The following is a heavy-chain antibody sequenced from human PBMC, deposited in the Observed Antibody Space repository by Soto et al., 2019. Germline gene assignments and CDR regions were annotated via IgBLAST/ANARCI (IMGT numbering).Heavy chain of an antibody. CDR3: AKEHCSSTSCSNYYYYGMDV. J-gene: IGHJ6*02. CDR2: ISGSGGST. Sequence: PGGSLRLSCAASGFTFSSYAMSWVRQAPGKGLEWVSAISGSGGSTYYADSVKGRFTISRDNSKNTLYLQMNSLRAEDTAVYYCAKEHCSSTSCSNYYYYGMDVWGQGTTVTVSS. V-gene: IGHV3-23*01. CDR1: GFTFSSYA. D-gene: IGHD2-2*01.